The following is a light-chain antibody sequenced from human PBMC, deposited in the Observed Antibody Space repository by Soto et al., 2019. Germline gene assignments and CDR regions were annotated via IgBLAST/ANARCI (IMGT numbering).Light chain of an antibody. CDR3: AAWDDTLATLV. CDR1: TSNVGSNF. Sequence: QSVLTQPPSASGTPGQRVTMCCSGRTSNVGSNFVYWYQQLPETAPRLLIYRNDQRPSGVPDLFSASKSATSASLAITGLRSEDEAEYFCAAWDDTLATLVFGAGTQLTVL. CDR2: RND. J-gene: IGLJ2*01. V-gene: IGLV1-47*01.